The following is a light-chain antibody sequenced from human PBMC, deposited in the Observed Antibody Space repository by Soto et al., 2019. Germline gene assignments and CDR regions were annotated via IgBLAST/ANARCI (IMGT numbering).Light chain of an antibody. CDR3: VQWVRTPVT. V-gene: IGKV2-28*01. CDR2: MAS. J-gene: IGKJ5*01. CDR1: QSLLHNTGYNS. Sequence: DIVITPSPLALSVTPGEPASISCRSSQSLLHNTGYNSLDWCRQKPGQSPQVLIYMASTRASGVRDRVVGTGSARNFTLIIRRVGAEDVEVYYGVQWVRTPVTFGKGTRLEIK.